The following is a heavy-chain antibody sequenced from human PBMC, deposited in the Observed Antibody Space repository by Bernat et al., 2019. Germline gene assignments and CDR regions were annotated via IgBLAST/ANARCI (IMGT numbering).Heavy chain of an antibody. CDR1: GGPISSGGYY. J-gene: IGHJ4*02. V-gene: IGHV4-31*03. D-gene: IGHD4-11*01. CDR2: IYYSGST. CDR3: ARGVYSTALPPI. Sequence: QVQLQESGPGLVKPSQTLSLTCTVSGGPISSGGYYWSWIRQHPGKGLEWIGYIYYSGSTYYNPSLKSRVTISVDTSKNQFSLKLSSVTAADTAVYYCARGVYSTALPPIWGQGTLVTVSS.